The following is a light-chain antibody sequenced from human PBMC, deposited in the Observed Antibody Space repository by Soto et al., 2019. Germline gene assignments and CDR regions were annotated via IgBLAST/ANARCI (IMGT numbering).Light chain of an antibody. CDR1: RSDVGAYKY. Sequence: QSALTQPPSASGSPGQSVTISCTGTRSDVGAYKYVSWYQQYPGKAPKLMIYEVTKRPSGVPDRFSGSKSGNTASLTGSGLQAEDEADYYCSSYVGNDIWVFGGGTQLTVL. CDR3: SSYVGNDIWV. CDR2: EVT. J-gene: IGLJ7*01. V-gene: IGLV2-8*01.